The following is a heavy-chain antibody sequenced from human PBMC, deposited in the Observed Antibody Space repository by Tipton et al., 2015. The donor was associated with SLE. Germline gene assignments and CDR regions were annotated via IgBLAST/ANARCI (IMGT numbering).Heavy chain of an antibody. J-gene: IGHJ3*02. CDR1: GGSFSGYY. V-gene: IGHV4-34*01. CDR3: ARGSSLAAFDI. CDR2: INHSGST. Sequence: LRLSCAVYGGSFSGYYWSWIRQPPGKGLEWIGEINHSGSTNYNPSLKSRVTISVDTSKNQFSLKRSSVTAADTAVHYCARGSSLAAFDIWGQGTMVTVSS.